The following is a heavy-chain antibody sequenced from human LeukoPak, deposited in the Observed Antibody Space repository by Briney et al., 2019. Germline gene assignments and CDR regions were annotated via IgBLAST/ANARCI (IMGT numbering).Heavy chain of an antibody. D-gene: IGHD5-24*01. J-gene: IGHJ4*02. CDR2: ISSSSSYI. V-gene: IGHV3-21*01. CDR3: AREGEMATTSANDY. Sequence: PGGSLRLSCAASGFTFSNAWMHWVRQAPGKGLEWVSSISSSSSYIYYADSVKGRFTISRDNAKNSLYLQMNSLRAEDTAVYYCAREGEMATTSANDYWGQGTLVTVSS. CDR1: GFTFSNAW.